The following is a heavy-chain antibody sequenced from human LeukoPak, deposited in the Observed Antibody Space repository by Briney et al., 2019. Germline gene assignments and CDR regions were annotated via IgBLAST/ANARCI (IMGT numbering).Heavy chain of an antibody. V-gene: IGHV1-8*03. D-gene: IGHD3-10*01. CDR1: GYTFTSYD. CDR2: MNPNSGNA. Sequence: ASVKVSCKASGYTFTSYDINWVRQATGQGLEWMGWMNPNSGNAGYAQKFQGRVTITRNTSISTAYMELSSLRSEDTAVYYCARDRGWTGRGHTDWYFDYWGQGTLVTVSS. CDR3: ARDRGWTGRGHTDWYFDY. J-gene: IGHJ4*02.